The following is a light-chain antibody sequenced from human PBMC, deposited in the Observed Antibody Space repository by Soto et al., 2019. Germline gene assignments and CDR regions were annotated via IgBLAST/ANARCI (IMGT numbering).Light chain of an antibody. CDR1: SGRSKYA. Sequence: QPVLTQSPSASASLGASVKLTCTLSSGRSKYAIAWHQQQPEKGPRYLMKVNSDGSHSKGDGIPDRFSGSSSGTERYLTISRLQSEDEADYYCQTWGTGFQVFGTGTKLTVL. J-gene: IGLJ1*01. V-gene: IGLV4-69*01. CDR2: VNSDGSH. CDR3: QTWGTGFQV.